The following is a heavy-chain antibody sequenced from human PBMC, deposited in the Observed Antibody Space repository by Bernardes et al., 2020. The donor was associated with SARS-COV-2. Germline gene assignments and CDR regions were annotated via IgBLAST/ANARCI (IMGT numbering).Heavy chain of an antibody. V-gene: IGHV1-69*13. D-gene: IGHD1-26*01. J-gene: IGHJ4*02. CDR1: VCTFSSYA. CDR3: ARSIPTYGTRIAPYED. Sequence: SVKVSCKASVCTFSSYAISWVRQAPGQGLEWMGGIIPIFGTSNYAQKFQGRVTITADESTGTANMEQNSLRAEDTAVYYCARSIPTYGTRIAPYEDWGQGTLVTVSS. CDR2: IIPIFGTS.